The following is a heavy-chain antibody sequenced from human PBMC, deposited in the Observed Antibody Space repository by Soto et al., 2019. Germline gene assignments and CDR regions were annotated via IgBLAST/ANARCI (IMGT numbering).Heavy chain of an antibody. Sequence: QVQLQQWGAGLLKPSETLSLTCAVYGGSFSGYYWSWIRQPPGKGLEWIGEINHSGSTNYNPSLKSRFTISVDTSKNQFSLKLSSVTAADTAVYYCARVYGFGERRLGWFDPWGQGTLVTVSS. J-gene: IGHJ5*02. CDR1: GGSFSGYY. V-gene: IGHV4-34*01. CDR2: INHSGST. D-gene: IGHD3-10*01. CDR3: ARVYGFGERRLGWFDP.